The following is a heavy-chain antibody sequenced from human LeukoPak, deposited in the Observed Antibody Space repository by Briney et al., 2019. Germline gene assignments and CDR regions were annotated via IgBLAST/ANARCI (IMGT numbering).Heavy chain of an antibody. J-gene: IGHJ4*02. D-gene: IGHD4-23*01. CDR3: ASGDPTVVTLDY. Sequence: PSETLSLTCTVSGGSISSSSYYWDWIRQPPGKGLEWIGNLYDSGSTYYNPSPKSRVTISVDTSKNQFSLKLSSVTAADTAVYYCASGDPTVVTLDYWGQGTLVTVSS. CDR2: LYDSGST. CDR1: GGSISSSSYY. V-gene: IGHV4-39*01.